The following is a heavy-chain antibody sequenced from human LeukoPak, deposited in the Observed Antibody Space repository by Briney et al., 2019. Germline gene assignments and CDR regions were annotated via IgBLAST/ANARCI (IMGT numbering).Heavy chain of an antibody. CDR2: IYTSGST. CDR3: ARDHWGVRAGEWFDP. D-gene: IGHD3-16*01. Sequence: PSETLSLTCTVSGGSVSSYYWSWIRQPAGKGLEWIGRIYTSGSTDYNPSLKTRVAMSVDTSKNQLSLKLRSVTAADTAAYYCARDHWGVRAGEWFDPWGQGTLVTVSS. V-gene: IGHV4-4*07. CDR1: GGSVSSYY. J-gene: IGHJ5*02.